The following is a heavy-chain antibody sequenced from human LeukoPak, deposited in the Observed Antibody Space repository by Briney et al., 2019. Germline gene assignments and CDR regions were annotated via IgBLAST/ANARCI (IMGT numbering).Heavy chain of an antibody. V-gene: IGHV1-8*01. CDR2: MNPNSGNT. D-gene: IGHD3-10*01. CDR1: GYTFTSYD. CDR3: ARRRITMVRGVFDP. Sequence: GASVKVSCKASGYTFTSYDINWVRQATGQGLEWMGWMNPNSGNTGYAQKFQGRVTMTRNTSISTAYMELSSLRSEDTAVYYCARRRITMVRGVFDPWGQGTLVTVSS. J-gene: IGHJ5*02.